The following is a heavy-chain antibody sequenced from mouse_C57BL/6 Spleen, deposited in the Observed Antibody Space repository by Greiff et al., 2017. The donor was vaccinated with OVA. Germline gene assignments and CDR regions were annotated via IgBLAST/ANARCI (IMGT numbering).Heavy chain of an antibody. V-gene: IGHV1-80*01. CDR3: ARRGNDYYCDY. CDR2: IYPGDGDT. J-gene: IGHJ2*01. D-gene: IGHD2-13*01. Sequence: QVQLQQSGAELVKPGASVKISCKASGYAFSSYWMNWVKQRPGKGLEWIGQIYPGDGDTTYNGKFKGKATLTADKSSSTAYMQLSSLTSEDSAVYFCARRGNDYYCDYWGQGTTLTVSS. CDR1: GYAFSSYW.